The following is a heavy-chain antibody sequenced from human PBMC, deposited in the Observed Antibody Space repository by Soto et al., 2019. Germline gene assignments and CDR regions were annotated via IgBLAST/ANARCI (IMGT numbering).Heavy chain of an antibody. CDR2: IYYSGST. CDR3: ARENGLWFGAHYYYYGMDV. V-gene: IGHV4-59*01. J-gene: IGHJ6*02. D-gene: IGHD3-10*01. CDR1: GGSISSYY. Sequence: SETLSLTCTVSGGSISSYYWSWIRQPPGKGLEWIGYIYYSGSTNYNPSLKSRVTISVDTSKNQFSLKLSSVTAADTAVYYCARENGLWFGAHYYYYGMDVWGQGTTVTVSS.